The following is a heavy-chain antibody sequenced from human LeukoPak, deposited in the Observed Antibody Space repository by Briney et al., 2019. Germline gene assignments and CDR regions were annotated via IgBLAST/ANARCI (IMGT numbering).Heavy chain of an antibody. CDR2: ISSNNGYI. CDR1: GFSFSSYR. D-gene: IGHD6-6*01. CDR3: ARDLGTRKSIAFAD. Sequence: PGGSLRLSCAASGFSFSSYRVNWVRQAPGKGLEWVASISSNNGYIYYADSVKGRFTISRDNGENSLHLQMNSLRAEDAAVYYCARDLGTRKSIAFADWGQGTLVTVSS. V-gene: IGHV3-21*01. J-gene: IGHJ4*02.